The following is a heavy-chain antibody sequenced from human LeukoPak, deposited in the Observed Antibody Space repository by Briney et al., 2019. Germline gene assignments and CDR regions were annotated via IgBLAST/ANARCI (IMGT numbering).Heavy chain of an antibody. CDR2: ISSSSSYI. CDR3: ARGDYGDYLYYFDY. Sequence: GGSLRLSCAASGFTFSNYSMNWVRQAPGKGLEWVSSISSSSSYIYYADSLKGRFTISRDNAKNSLYLQMNSLRAEDTAAYYCARGDYGDYLYYFDYWGQGTLVTVSS. D-gene: IGHD4-17*01. J-gene: IGHJ4*02. CDR1: GFTFSNYS. V-gene: IGHV3-21*01.